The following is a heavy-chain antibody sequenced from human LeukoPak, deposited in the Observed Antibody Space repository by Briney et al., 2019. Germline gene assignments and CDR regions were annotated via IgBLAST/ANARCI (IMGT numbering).Heavy chain of an antibody. J-gene: IGHJ4*02. D-gene: IGHD3-9*01. V-gene: IGHV4-39*01. Sequence: SETLSLTCTVSGGSIISSSYYWGWIRQPPGKGLEWIGSIYFSGSTYYNPSLKSRVTISVDTSKNQFSLKLSSVTAADTAVYYCARLPYDILTGYYTYYFDYWGQGTLVTVSS. CDR2: IYFSGST. CDR3: ARLPYDILTGYYTYYFDY. CDR1: GGSIISSSYY.